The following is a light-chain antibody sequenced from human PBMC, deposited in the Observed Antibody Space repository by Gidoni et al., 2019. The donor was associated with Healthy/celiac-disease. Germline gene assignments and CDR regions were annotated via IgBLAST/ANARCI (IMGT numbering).Light chain of an antibody. Sequence: SYVLTQPPSVSVATGKTARITCGGNNIGSKRVNWYQQKPGQAPVLVIYYDSDRPSGIPERFSGSNSGNTATLTISRVEAGDEADYYCQVWDSSSDHRVFGGGTKLTVL. J-gene: IGLJ3*02. CDR1: NIGSKR. V-gene: IGLV3-21*04. CDR3: QVWDSSSDHRV. CDR2: YDS.